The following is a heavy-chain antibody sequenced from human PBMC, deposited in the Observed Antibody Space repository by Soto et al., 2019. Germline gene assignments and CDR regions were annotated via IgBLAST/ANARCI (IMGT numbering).Heavy chain of an antibody. CDR3: AKDWVGAGYSVASFDS. CDR2: ISGSGGTS. V-gene: IGHV3-23*01. CDR1: GFTFSSYA. J-gene: IGHJ4*02. D-gene: IGHD5-18*01. Sequence: GGSLRLSCAASGFTFSSYAMSWVRQAPGKGLEWVSCISGSGGTSYYADSVKGRFTISRDNSKNTLYLQMNSLRAEDTAAYFCAKDWVGAGYSVASFDSWGQGTLVTVSS.